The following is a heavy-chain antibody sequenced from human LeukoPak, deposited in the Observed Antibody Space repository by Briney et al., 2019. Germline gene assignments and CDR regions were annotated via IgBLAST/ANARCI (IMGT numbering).Heavy chain of an antibody. Sequence: SETLSLTCTVSGGSISSYYWSWIRQPPGKGLEWIGYIYYSGSTNYNPSLKSRVTISVGTSKNQFSLKLSSVTAAETDVYYCASARYYCDSSGYYGSLGVPQRDAFDIWGQGTMVTVSS. CDR3: ASARYYCDSSGYYGSLGVPQRDAFDI. D-gene: IGHD3-22*01. CDR1: GGSISSYY. V-gene: IGHV4-59*08. CDR2: IYYSGST. J-gene: IGHJ3*02.